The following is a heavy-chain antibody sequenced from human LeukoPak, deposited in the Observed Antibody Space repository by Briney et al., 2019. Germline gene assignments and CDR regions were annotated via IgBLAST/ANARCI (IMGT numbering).Heavy chain of an antibody. CDR1: GDSTSTSNFH. CDR3: ARSRSNSRTDFEY. D-gene: IGHD3/OR15-3a*01. V-gene: IGHV4-39*07. CDR2: LDYSGTT. Sequence: SETLSLTCTVSGDSTSTSNFHWGWIRQPPGKGLEWIGSLDYSGTTYYNPSLNTRVTLSVDTSKNRISLSLISVTDADRAVYYCARSRSNSRTDFEYWGQGTLVTVSS. J-gene: IGHJ4*02.